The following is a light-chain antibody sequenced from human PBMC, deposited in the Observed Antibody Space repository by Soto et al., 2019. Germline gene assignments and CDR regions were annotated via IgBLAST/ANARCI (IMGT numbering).Light chain of an antibody. CDR1: QSISTS. CDR2: GAS. Sequence: DIQITQSPSTLSASVGDRVTITCRASQSISTSLAWYQQQPGKAPKLLIYGASSLESGVPSRFSGSGSGTEFTLTISSLQPDDFATYYCQQYNSYWTFGQGTKVDIK. V-gene: IGKV1-5*03. CDR3: QQYNSYWT. J-gene: IGKJ1*01.